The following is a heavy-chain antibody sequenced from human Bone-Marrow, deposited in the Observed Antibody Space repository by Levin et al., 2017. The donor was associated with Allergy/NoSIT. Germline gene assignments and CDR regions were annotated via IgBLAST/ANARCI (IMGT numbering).Heavy chain of an antibody. CDR3: GRGGSYPDRGFDF. Sequence: GGSLRLSCEASGFTFSNTWMHWVRQVPGKGLVWVSRIQSDGSRTGYADSVKGRFTISRDNAKNTLYLQMNSLRVEDTAVYYCGRGGSYPDRGFDFWGQGTMVTVSS. V-gene: IGHV3-74*01. J-gene: IGHJ3*01. CDR1: GFTFSNTW. CDR2: IQSDGSRT. D-gene: IGHD3-16*02.